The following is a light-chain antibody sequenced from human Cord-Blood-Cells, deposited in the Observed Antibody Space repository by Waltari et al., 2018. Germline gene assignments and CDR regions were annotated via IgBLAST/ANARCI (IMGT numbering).Light chain of an antibody. J-gene: IGKJ4*01. CDR3: QQSYSTPLT. V-gene: IGKV1-39*01. Sequence: DIQMTQSPSSLSASVGARVTITCRASQSISSYLNWYQQKPGKAPKLLCYAASSLQSGVPSRFSGSGSGTDFTLTISSLQPEDFATYYCQQSYSTPLTFGGGTKVEIK. CDR1: QSISSY. CDR2: AAS.